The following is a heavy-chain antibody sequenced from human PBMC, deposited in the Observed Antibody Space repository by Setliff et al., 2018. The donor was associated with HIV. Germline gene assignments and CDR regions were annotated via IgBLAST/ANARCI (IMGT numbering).Heavy chain of an antibody. J-gene: IGHJ6*03. CDR2: MNPNSGNT. V-gene: IGHV1-8*01. CDR3: ARHFVDTAMPTGYYYYYMDV. CDR1: GYTFTSYD. Sequence: GASVKVSCKASGYTFTSYDINWVRQATGQGLEWMGWMNPNSGNTGYAQKFQGRVTMTRNTSISTAYMELSSLRSEDTAVYYCARHFVDTAMPTGYYYYYMDVWGKGTTVTVSS. D-gene: IGHD5-18*01.